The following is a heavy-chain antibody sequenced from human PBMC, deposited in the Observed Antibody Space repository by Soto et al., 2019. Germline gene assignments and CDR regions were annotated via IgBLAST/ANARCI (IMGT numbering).Heavy chain of an antibody. D-gene: IGHD3-16*01. J-gene: IGHJ4*02. Sequence: QVQLVQSGPEVKKVGSSVKISCRDSGGLFSSFAISGVRQAPGQGLEWLGGIIPVFGTTNYAAKFQDRVTITADESTNTAYMELSSLRSDDTAMYYYARGGGPYVWFNEFWGQGTLLTVSP. CDR3: ARGGGPYVWFNEF. CDR1: GGLFSSFA. V-gene: IGHV1-69*01. CDR2: IIPVFGTT.